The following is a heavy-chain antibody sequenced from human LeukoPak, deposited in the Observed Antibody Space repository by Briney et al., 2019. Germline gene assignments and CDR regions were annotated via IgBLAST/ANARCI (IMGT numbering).Heavy chain of an antibody. V-gene: IGHV4-31*03. CDR2: IYYSGST. J-gene: IGHJ4*02. Sequence: SETLSLTCTVSGGSISSGGYYWSWIRQHPGKGLGWIGYIYYSGSTYYNPSLKSRVTISVDTSKNQFSLKLSSVTAADTAVYYCAMGGFTVTTMGYFDYWGQGTLVTVSS. CDR1: GGSISSGGYY. CDR3: AMGGFTVTTMGYFDY. D-gene: IGHD4-17*01.